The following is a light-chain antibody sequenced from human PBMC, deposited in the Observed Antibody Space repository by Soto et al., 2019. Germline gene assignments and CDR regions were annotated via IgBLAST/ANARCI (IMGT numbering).Light chain of an antibody. V-gene: IGKV3-20*01. CDR1: QSFTTSQ. CDR3: QQYASSPRT. CDR2: GAS. J-gene: IGKJ1*01. Sequence: PGERATLFCRASQSFTTSQLAWYQQRPGQAPRVLIFGASRRATGIPGRFSGSGSGTDFTLTISRLEPVDSAVYYCQQYASSPRTFGQGTKVDIK.